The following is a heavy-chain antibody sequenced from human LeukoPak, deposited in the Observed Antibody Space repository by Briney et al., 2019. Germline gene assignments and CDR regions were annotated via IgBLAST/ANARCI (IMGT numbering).Heavy chain of an antibody. J-gene: IGHJ4*02. Sequence: SVKVSCKASGGTFSSYAISWVRQAPGQGLEWMGGIIPIFGTANYAQKFQGRVTITADESTSTAYMELSSLRSEDTAVYYCAGEGDSSSWYHWPTGKGPYFDYWGQGTLVTVSS. CDR3: AGEGDSSSWYHWPTGKGPYFDY. CDR2: IIPIFGTA. CDR1: GGTFSSYA. V-gene: IGHV1-69*13. D-gene: IGHD6-13*01.